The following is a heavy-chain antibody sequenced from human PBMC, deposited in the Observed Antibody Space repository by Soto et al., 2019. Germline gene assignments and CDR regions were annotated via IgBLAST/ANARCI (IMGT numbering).Heavy chain of an antibody. V-gene: IGHV1-8*01. D-gene: IGHD3-10*01. J-gene: IGHJ6*03. CDR3: ARANGSGSYYNPIYYYYYMDV. CDR1: GYTFTSYD. Sequence: QVQLVQSGAEVKKPGASVKVSCKASGYTFTSYDINWVRQATGQGLEWMGWMNPNSGNTGYAQKFQGRVTMTRNTSISTAYMEVSSLRSEDTAVYYCARANGSGSYYNPIYYYYYMDVWGKGTTVTVSS. CDR2: MNPNSGNT.